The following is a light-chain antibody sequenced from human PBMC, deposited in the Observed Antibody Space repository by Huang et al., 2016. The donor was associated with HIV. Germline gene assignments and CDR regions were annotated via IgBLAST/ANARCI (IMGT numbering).Light chain of an antibody. CDR2: GAS. J-gene: IGKJ1*01. CDR3: QQYNNWLA. Sequence: EIVMTQSPATLSVSPGERATLSCRASQTVNSNLAWYQHKPGQAPRLLIYGASTRATGVPVRFSGSGSGTKFTLTISSLQSEDFAVYYCQQYNNWLAFGQGTKVEIK. CDR1: QTVNSN. V-gene: IGKV3-15*01.